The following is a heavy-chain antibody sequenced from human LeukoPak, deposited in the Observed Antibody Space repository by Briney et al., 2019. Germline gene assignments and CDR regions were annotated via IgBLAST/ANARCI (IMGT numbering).Heavy chain of an antibody. D-gene: IGHD6-19*01. CDR2: ISGSGGST. CDR3: AKDLVAVAGLVYYFDY. J-gene: IGHJ4*02. CDR1: GFTVSSNY. V-gene: IGHV3-23*01. Sequence: GGSLRLSCAASGFTVSSNYMSWVRQAPGKGLEWVSAISGSGGSTYYADSVKGRFTISRDNSKNTLYLQMNSLRAEDTAVYYCAKDLVAVAGLVYYFDYWGQGTLVTVSS.